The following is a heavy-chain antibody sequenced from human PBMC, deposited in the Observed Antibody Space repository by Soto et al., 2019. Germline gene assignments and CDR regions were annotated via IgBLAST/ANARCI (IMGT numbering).Heavy chain of an antibody. D-gene: IGHD5-18*01. CDR2: IWYDGSNK. V-gene: IGHV3-33*01. CDR1: GFTFSSYG. J-gene: IGHJ5*02. CDR3: ARDSAAMVPSPGFDP. Sequence: QVQLVESGGGVVQPGRSLRLSCAASGFTFSSYGMHWVRQAPGKGLEWVAVIWYDGSNKYYADSVKGRFTISRDNSKNTLYLQMNSLRAEDTAVYYCARDSAAMVPSPGFDPWGQGTLVTVSS.